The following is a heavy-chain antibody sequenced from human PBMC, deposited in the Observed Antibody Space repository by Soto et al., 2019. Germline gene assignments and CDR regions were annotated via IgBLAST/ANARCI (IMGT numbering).Heavy chain of an antibody. J-gene: IGHJ4*02. CDR2: IIPILGIA. V-gene: IGHV1-69*02. Sequence: QVQLVQSGAEVKKPGSSVKVSCKASGGTFSSYTISWVRRAPGRGLEWMGRIIPILGIANYAQKFQCRVTTTADKSTSTAYMELSSLRSEDTAVYYCARWGNSSSWGQGTLVTVSS. CDR1: GGTFSSYT. D-gene: IGHD6-13*01. CDR3: ARWGNSSS.